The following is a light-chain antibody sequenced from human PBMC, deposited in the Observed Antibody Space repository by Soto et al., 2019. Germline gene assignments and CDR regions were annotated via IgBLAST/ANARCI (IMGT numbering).Light chain of an antibody. Sequence: ETEMTQSPATLSVSPGQGATLSCRASQRVGNDLAWYQQKAGEPAMLLIYGASIRATAIPARFSASGSGTAFNLPIPSLQSEDFALYYCQQYNNAVFTFGGGDKVDI. J-gene: IGKJ4*01. V-gene: IGKV3-15*01. CDR1: QRVGND. CDR3: QQYNNAVFT. CDR2: GAS.